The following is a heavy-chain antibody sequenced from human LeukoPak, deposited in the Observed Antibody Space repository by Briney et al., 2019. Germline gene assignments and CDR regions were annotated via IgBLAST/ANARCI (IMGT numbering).Heavy chain of an antibody. V-gene: IGHV4-59*01. J-gene: IGHJ4*02. Sequence: PSETLSLTCTVSIGSIFNYYWSWIRQPPGKGLEWIGYVSYSGSTKYNPSLKSRVTISVDTSKNQFSLKLSSVIAADTAMYYCARDSYNYGSGSLDYWGRGTLVTVSS. CDR3: ARDSYNYGSGSLDY. CDR1: IGSIFNYY. D-gene: IGHD5-18*01. CDR2: VSYSGST.